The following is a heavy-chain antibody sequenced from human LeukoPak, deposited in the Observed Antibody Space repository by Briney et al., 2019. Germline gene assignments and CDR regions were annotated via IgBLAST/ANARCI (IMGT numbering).Heavy chain of an antibody. V-gene: IGHV4-4*07. D-gene: IGHD3-10*01. Sequence: SETLSLTCTVSGGSISSYYWTWIRQPAGKGLEWIGRFHTSGSTNYNPSFKSRVTISVDTSKNQISLKLNSVTAADTAVYFCARERYFYGSGSPPLFDYWGQGTLVTVSS. CDR2: FHTSGST. J-gene: IGHJ4*02. CDR1: GGSISSYY. CDR3: ARERYFYGSGSPPLFDY.